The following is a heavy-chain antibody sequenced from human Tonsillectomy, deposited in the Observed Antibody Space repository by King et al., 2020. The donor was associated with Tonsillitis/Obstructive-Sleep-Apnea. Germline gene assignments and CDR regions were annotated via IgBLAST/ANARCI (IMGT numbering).Heavy chain of an antibody. V-gene: IGHV3-11*06. CDR1: GFTFSDYY. CDR3: ARRDNYDILTTSRGAMDV. J-gene: IGHJ6*02. Sequence: QLVQSGGGLVKPGGSLRLSCAASGFTFSDYYMSWIRQAPGKGLEWVSYISGSSIYTNYADSVKGRFTISRDNAKNSLSLQMDSLRVEDTAVYYCARRDNYDILTTSRGAMDVWGQGTTVTVSS. CDR2: ISGSSIYT. D-gene: IGHD3-9*01.